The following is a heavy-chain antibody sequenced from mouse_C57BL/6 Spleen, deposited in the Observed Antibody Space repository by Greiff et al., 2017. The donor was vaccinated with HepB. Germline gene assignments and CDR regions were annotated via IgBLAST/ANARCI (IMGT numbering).Heavy chain of an antibody. V-gene: IGHV1-18*01. CDR2: INPNNGGT. Sequence: VQLKQSGPELVKPGASVKIPCKASGYTFTDYNMDWVKQSHGKSLEWIGDINPNNGGTIYNQKFKGKATLTVDKSSSTAYMELRSLTSEDTAVYYCARRGPHWYFDVWGTGTTVTVSS. J-gene: IGHJ1*03. CDR1: GYTFTDYN. CDR3: ARRGPHWYFDV. D-gene: IGHD6-1*01.